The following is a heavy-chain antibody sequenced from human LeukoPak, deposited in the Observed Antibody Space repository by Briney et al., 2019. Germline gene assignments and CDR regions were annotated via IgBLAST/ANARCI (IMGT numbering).Heavy chain of an antibody. V-gene: IGHV4-34*01. CDR3: ARGHGKGLSDY. J-gene: IGHJ4*02. D-gene: IGHD2-2*01. CDR2: INHSGST. Sequence: SETLSLTCAVYGGSFSGYYWSWIRQPPGKGLEWIGEINHSGSTNYNPSLKSRVTISVDTSKNQFSLKLSSVTAADTAVYYCARGHGKGLSDYWGQGTLVTVSS. CDR1: GGSFSGYY.